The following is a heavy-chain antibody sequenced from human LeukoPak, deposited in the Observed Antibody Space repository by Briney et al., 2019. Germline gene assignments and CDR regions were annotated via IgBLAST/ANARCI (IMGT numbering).Heavy chain of an antibody. CDR3: ARRRWQRGPDVVNPFDY. D-gene: IGHD5-12*01. CDR1: GGSISSDFNY. V-gene: IGHV4-39*01. CDR2: RYSSGRT. J-gene: IGHJ4*02. Sequence: SETLSLTCTVSGGSISSDFNYWGWLRQPSGKGLEWIGSRYSSGRTYYNPSLKSRVTISVDTSKNQFSLKLSSVTAADTAVYYCARRRWQRGPDVVNPFDYWGQGTLVTVSS.